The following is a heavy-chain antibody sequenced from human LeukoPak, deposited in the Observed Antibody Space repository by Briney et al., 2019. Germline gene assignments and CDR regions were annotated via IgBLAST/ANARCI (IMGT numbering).Heavy chain of an antibody. J-gene: IGHJ6*02. CDR3: AKANRDHLSHYYGVDV. V-gene: IGHV3-23*01. D-gene: IGHD3-10*01. CDR2: ISGSGGRT. Sequence: GGSLRLSCAASGFTFSNAMSWVRQAPGRGLQWVSAISGSGGRTYYADSVKGRFTISRDNSKNTLYLQMNSLRAEDTAVYYCAKANRDHLSHYYGVDVWGQGTTVVVSS. CDR1: GFTFSNA.